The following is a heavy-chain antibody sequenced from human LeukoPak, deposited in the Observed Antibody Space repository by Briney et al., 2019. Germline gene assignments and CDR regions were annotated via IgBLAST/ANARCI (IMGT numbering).Heavy chain of an antibody. D-gene: IGHD6-19*01. CDR2: VRGSGDST. Sequence: GGSLRLSCAASGFTFSSYAMNWVRQAPGKGLEWVSGVRGSGDSTFYADSVKGRFTISRDNSKNTLYLRMNSLRAEDTAVYYCAKWPGSGGWFTYYFDYWGQGTLVTVSS. CDR3: AKWPGSGGWFTYYFDY. CDR1: GFTFSSYA. J-gene: IGHJ4*02. V-gene: IGHV3-23*01.